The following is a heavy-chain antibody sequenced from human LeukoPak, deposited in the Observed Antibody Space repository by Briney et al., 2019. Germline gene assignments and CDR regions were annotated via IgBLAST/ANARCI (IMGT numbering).Heavy chain of an antibody. Sequence: SETLSLTCTVSGYSISSGYYWGWIRQPPGKGLEWIGSIYHSGSTYYNPSLKSRVTISVDTSKNQFSLKLSSVTAADTAVYYCARVSTVTTFGLLGGPYFDYWGQGTLVTVSS. CDR2: IYHSGST. CDR1: GYSISSGYY. V-gene: IGHV4-38-2*02. D-gene: IGHD4-17*01. CDR3: ARVSTVTTFGLLGGPYFDY. J-gene: IGHJ4*02.